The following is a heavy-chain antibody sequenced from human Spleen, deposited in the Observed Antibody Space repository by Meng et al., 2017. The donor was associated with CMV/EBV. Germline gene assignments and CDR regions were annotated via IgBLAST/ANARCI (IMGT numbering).Heavy chain of an antibody. V-gene: IGHV3-74*01. J-gene: IGHJ4*02. D-gene: IGHD3-22*01. CDR3: AREGGYHYDSSGYY. Sequence: GESLKISCVASGLTFSNYRMHWVRQAPGKGLVWVSRLNSDGRTTSYADFVKGRFTISRDDAQNTLYLQMISLRADDTAVYYCAREGGYHYDSSGYYWGQGTLVTVSS. CDR2: LNSDGRTT. CDR1: GLTFSNYR.